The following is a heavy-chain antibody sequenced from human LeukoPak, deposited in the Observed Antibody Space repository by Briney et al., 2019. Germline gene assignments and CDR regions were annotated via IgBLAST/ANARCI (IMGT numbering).Heavy chain of an antibody. CDR3: AFGRDGYAHFLDY. Sequence: PGGSLRLSCSTSGYRFSNYAMSWVRQAPGKGLEWVSAVTGSGADTYYAGSVQGRFTVSRDNTKNTLFLHMNNLRAEDTAKYYRAFGRDGYAHFLDYWGQGTLVTVSS. CDR1: GYRFSNYA. D-gene: IGHD5-24*01. CDR2: VTGSGADT. J-gene: IGHJ4*02. V-gene: IGHV3-23*01.